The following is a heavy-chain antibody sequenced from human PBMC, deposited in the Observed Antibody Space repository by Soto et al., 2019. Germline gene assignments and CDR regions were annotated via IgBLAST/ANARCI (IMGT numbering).Heavy chain of an antibody. CDR2: ISAYNGNT. CDR1: GYTFTSYG. Sequence: QVQLVQSGAAVKKPGASVKVSGKASGYTFTSYGISWVRQAPGQGLEWMGWISAYNGNTNFAQQLQGSVTMTTDTTTSTAYMELMSLMSEDTAVYYGARVGYCSGGSCYRRPYCYYCMEVWGQGTTVTVS. J-gene: IGHJ6*02. D-gene: IGHD2-15*01. CDR3: ARVGYCSGGSCYRRPYCYYCMEV. V-gene: IGHV1-18*01.